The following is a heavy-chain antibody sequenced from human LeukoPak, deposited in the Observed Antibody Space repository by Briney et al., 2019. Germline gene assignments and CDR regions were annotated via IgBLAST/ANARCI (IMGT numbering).Heavy chain of an antibody. CDR1: GFTFSSYG. V-gene: IGHV3-33*03. Sequence: GGSLRLSCAASGFTFSSYGMHCVRQAPGKGLEWVAVIWYDGSNKYYADSVKGRFTISRDNAKNSLYLQMNSLKAEDTAVYYCARKGYSGYESFDYWGQGTLVTVSS. J-gene: IGHJ4*02. CDR3: ARKGYSGYESFDY. CDR2: IWYDGSNK. D-gene: IGHD5-12*01.